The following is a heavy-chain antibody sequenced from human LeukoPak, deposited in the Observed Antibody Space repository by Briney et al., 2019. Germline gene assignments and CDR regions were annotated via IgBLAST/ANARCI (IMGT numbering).Heavy chain of an antibody. V-gene: IGHV3-11*01. CDR2: ISSSGSTI. Sequence: GGSLRLSCAASGFTFSDYYMSWIRQAPGKGLEWVSYISSSGSTIYYADSVKGRFTISRDNAKNSLYLQMNSLRAEDTAVYYCAILPGYSSGWYEVNYWGQGTLVTVSS. D-gene: IGHD6-13*01. J-gene: IGHJ4*02. CDR3: AILPGYSSGWYEVNY. CDR1: GFTFSDYY.